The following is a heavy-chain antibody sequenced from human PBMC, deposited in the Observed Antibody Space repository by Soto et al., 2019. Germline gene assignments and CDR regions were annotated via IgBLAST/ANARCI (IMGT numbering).Heavy chain of an antibody. CDR1: GGSISSGGYY. CDR2: IYYSGST. D-gene: IGHD3-3*01. Sequence: SETLSLTCTVSGGSISSGGYYWSWIRQHPGKGLEWIGYIYYSGSTYYNPSLKSRVTISVDTSKNQFSLKLSSVTAADTAVYYCARGQEYYDFWSGPKTYAFDIWGQGTMVTVSS. J-gene: IGHJ3*02. CDR3: ARGQEYYDFWSGPKTYAFDI. V-gene: IGHV4-31*03.